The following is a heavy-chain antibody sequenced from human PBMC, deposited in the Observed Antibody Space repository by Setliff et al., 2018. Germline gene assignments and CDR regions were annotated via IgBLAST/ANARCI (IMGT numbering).Heavy chain of an antibody. J-gene: IGHJ2*01. V-gene: IGHV1-69*04. CDR1: GGTFSSNY. CDR2: IIPASGVA. Sequence: SVKVSCKASGGTFSSNYISWVRQAPGQGPQWLGRIIPASGVANYAQRFRGRVSFSADISTGTVFMDLNSLDSEDTAVYYCVRVRRGGYHSIYWSFDLWGRGTLVTVS. CDR3: VRVRRGGYHSIYWSFDL. D-gene: IGHD1-26*01.